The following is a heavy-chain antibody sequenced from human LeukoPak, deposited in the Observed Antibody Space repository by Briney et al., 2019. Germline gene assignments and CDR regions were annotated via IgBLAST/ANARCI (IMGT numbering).Heavy chain of an antibody. CDR2: INHSGST. Sequence: PSETLSLTCAVYGGSFSGYYWSWIRQPPGKGLEWIGEINHSGSTNYNPSLKSRVTISVDTSKNQFSLKLSSVTAADTAVYYCGGLENNWFDPWGQGILVTVSS. CDR1: GGSFSGYY. J-gene: IGHJ5*02. D-gene: IGHD3-3*01. V-gene: IGHV4-34*01. CDR3: GGLENNWFDP.